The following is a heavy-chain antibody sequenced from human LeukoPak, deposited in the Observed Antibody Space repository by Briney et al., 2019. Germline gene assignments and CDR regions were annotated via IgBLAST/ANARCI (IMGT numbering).Heavy chain of an antibody. V-gene: IGHV4-59*07. CDR1: GGSISIYY. J-gene: IGHJ6*02. CDR2: INYSGST. D-gene: IGHD6-13*01. CDR3: ARLKAAAAYYYYYGMDV. Sequence: SHSLSLTCTVSGGSISIYYWRWVPEPPGKGLEWMRYINYSGSTNYNPSLKSGDTISVDTSKNQFSLKLSSVTAADTAVYYCARLKAAAAYYYYYGMDVWGQGTTVTVSS.